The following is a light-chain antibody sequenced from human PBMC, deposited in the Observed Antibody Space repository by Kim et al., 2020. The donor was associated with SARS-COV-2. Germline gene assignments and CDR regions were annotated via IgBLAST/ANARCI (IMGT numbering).Light chain of an antibody. CDR3: QQYYDWLT. V-gene: IGKV3D-15*01. Sequence: SASPGERATLSGWASNSVRCDLAWYQQTPDQPPRLLFDAAYTGATGVPARFSGSGTGTESTLTIGSLQSEDRAFYYCQQYYDWLTFGQGTKVDIK. CDR2: AAY. CDR1: NSVRCD. J-gene: IGKJ1*01.